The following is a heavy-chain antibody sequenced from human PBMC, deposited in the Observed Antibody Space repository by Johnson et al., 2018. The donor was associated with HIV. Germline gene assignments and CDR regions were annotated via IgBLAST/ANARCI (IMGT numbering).Heavy chain of an antibody. CDR2: IRYDGRNK. J-gene: IGHJ3*02. CDR1: GFTFSSYG. CDR3: AREGYYSADAFDM. V-gene: IGHV3-30*02. D-gene: IGHD3-22*01. Sequence: QVQLVESGGGVVQPGGSLRLSCAASGFTFSSYGMHWVRQAPGKGLEWVAFIRYDGRNKYYADSVKGRFTISRDNSKNTLYLQMNSLRAEDTAVYYCAREGYYSADAFDMWGQGTMVTVSS.